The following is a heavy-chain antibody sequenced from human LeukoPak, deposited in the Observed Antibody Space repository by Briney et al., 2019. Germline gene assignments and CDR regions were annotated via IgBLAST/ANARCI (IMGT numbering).Heavy chain of an antibody. CDR2: ISSSSSYI. V-gene: IGHV3-21*01. D-gene: IGHD6-19*01. J-gene: IGHJ4*02. Sequence: PGGSLRLSCVASGFTFSSYYMNWVRQAPGKGLEWVSSISSSSSYIYYADSVKGRFTISRDNAKNSLYLQMNSLRAEDTAVYYCARGGVYSSGWYVDYWGQGTLVTVSS. CDR3: ARGGVYSSGWYVDY. CDR1: GFTFSSYY.